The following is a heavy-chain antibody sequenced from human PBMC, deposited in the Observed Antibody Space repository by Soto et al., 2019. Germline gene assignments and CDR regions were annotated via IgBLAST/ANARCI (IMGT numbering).Heavy chain of an antibody. CDR1: GGTFRTYT. J-gene: IGHJ6*02. CDR2: IIPIFGTA. V-gene: IGHV1-69*06. D-gene: IGHD1-26*01. Sequence: GASVKVSCKASGGTFRTYTISWVRQAPGQGLEWMGGIIPIFGTANYAQKFQGRVTITADKSTSTAYMELSSLRSEDTAVYYCARYSGTTGSFYYYYGMDVWGQGTTVTVSS. CDR3: ARYSGTTGSFYYYYGMDV.